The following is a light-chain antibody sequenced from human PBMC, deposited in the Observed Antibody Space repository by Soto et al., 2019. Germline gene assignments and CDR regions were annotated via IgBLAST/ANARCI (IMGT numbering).Light chain of an antibody. CDR2: AAS. V-gene: IGKV1-9*01. Sequence: DIQMTQSPPSLSASIGDRVTITCRASQGISSYLAWYQQKPGKAPKLLIYAASTLQSGVPSRFSGSGSGTEFTLTISSLQPEDFATYYCQQLNSYPWTFGQGTKVDIK. CDR1: QGISSY. J-gene: IGKJ1*01. CDR3: QQLNSYPWT.